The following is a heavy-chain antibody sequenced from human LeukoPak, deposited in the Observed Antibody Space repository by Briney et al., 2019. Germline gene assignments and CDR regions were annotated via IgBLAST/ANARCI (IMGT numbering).Heavy chain of an antibody. V-gene: IGHV1-2*02. D-gene: IGHD2-15*01. J-gene: IGHJ4*02. CDR1: GYTFTVYY. CDR3: ARGRYCSGGSCVPHFDY. CDR2: INPNSGGT. Sequence: GASVKVSFKASGYTFTVYYMHWVRQAPGQGLEWMGWINPNSGGTNYAQKFQGRVTMTRDTSISTAYMELSRLRSDDTAVYYCARGRYCSGGSCVPHFDYWGQGTLVTVSS.